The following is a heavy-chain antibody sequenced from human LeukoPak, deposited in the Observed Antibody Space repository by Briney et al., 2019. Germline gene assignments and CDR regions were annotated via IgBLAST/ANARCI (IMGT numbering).Heavy chain of an antibody. CDR3: ARDYYDSSGYYGSGYFDY. CDR2: MYHSGST. J-gene: IGHJ4*02. Sequence: PSETLSLTCSVSGYSISSAYYWGWIRQPPGKGLEWIGTMYHSGSTNYNPSLKSRVTISVDTSKNQFSLKLSSVTAADTAVYYCARDYYDSSGYYGSGYFDYWGQGTLVTVSS. D-gene: IGHD3-22*01. V-gene: IGHV4-38-2*02. CDR1: GYSISSAYY.